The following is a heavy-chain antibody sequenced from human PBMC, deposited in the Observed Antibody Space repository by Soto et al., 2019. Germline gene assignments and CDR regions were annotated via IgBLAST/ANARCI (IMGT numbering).Heavy chain of an antibody. Sequence: GGSLRLSCLASGFTFSDFDMTWVRHVPGRGLEWVACLDGAGGSTYYAESVRGRFSISRDNSQNTLFLQMNRLTVDDTAIYYCAAPRDEYGSGVSWFTYGMDIWGQGTTVTVSS. CDR3: AAPRDEYGSGVSWFTYGMDI. D-gene: IGHD3-10*01. CDR2: LDGAGGST. CDR1: GFTFSDFD. V-gene: IGHV3-23*01. J-gene: IGHJ6*02.